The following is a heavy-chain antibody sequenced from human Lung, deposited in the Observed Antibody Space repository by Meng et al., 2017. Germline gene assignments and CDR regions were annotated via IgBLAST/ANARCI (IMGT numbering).Heavy chain of an antibody. CDR2: INHGGST. J-gene: IGHJ4*02. V-gene: IGHV4-34*01. Sequence: QGQLQPWGAGLLRPSENLSLTCAVVGGSISGSCWSWIRQSPAKGLEWIGKINHGGSTNYNPSLESRVTISVDTPKNQFSLRLTSMTVADTAVYYCARERHSTIIRGVIDFWGQGALVTVSS. CDR1: GGSISGSC. D-gene: IGHD3-10*01. CDR3: ARERHSTIIRGVIDF.